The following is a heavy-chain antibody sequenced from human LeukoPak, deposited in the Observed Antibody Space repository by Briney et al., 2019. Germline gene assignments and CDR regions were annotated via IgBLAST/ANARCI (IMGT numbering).Heavy chain of an antibody. D-gene: IGHD2-15*01. CDR2: INPSGGST. V-gene: IGHV1-46*01. CDR3: ARDPILLGCYYYGMDV. J-gene: IGHJ6*04. Sequence: ASVKVSCKASGYTFTSYYMHWVRQAPGQGLEWMGIINPSGGSTSYAQKFQGRVTMTRDTSTSTVYMELSSLRSEDTAVYYCARDPILLGCYYYGMDVWGKGTTVTVSS. CDR1: GYTFTSYY.